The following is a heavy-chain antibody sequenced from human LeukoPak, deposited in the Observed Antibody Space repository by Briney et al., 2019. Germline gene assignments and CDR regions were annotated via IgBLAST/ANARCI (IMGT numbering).Heavy chain of an antibody. CDR2: ISWDGGST. D-gene: IGHD4-11*01. CDR1: GFTFDDYT. V-gene: IGHV3-43*01. J-gene: IGHJ4*02. CDR3: AKDVDYTLDY. Sequence: GGSLRLSCAASGFTFDDYTMHWVRQAPGKGLEWVSLISWDGGSTYYADSVKGRFTISRDNSKNSLYLQMNSLRTEDTALYYCAKDVDYTLDYWGQGTLVTVSS.